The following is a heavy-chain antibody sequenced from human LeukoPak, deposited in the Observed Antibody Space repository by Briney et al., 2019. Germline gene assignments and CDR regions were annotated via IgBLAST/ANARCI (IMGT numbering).Heavy chain of an antibody. CDR2: IDYILAT. Sequence: SETLSLTCTVSGGSISSSSYYWGWIRQPPGKGLEWIGTIDYILATYYNPSLKSRVTISVDTSKNQFSLRLSSVTAADSAVYYCARQIGTSGWYRSDVFDIWGQGIMVTVSP. CDR1: GGSISSSSYY. CDR3: ARQIGTSGWYRSDVFDI. J-gene: IGHJ3*02. D-gene: IGHD6-19*01. V-gene: IGHV4-39*01.